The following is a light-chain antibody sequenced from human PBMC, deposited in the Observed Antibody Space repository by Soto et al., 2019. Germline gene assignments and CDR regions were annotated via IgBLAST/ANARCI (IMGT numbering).Light chain of an antibody. CDR3: QQYNPYSRT. CDR1: QSISNW. J-gene: IGKJ1*01. CDR2: KAS. Sequence: DSQMTQSPSTLSASVGDRGTIPCRSSQSISNWLAWYQQKPGKAPKLLIYKASSLQSGVPSRFSGSGSGTDFTLTISSLQPDDFAMYYCQQYNPYSRTFGQGTKVDI. V-gene: IGKV1-5*03.